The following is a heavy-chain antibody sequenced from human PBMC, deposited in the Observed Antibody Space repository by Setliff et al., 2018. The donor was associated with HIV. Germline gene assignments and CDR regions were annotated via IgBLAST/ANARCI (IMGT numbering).Heavy chain of an antibody. CDR2: IYHSGGT. CDR1: GYSISSAYY. J-gene: IGHJ2*01. D-gene: IGHD5-12*01. Sequence: ASETLSLTCAVSGYSISSAYYWGWIRQPPGKGLEWIGSIYHSGGTYYNPSLKSRVTISVDTSKNQFSLKLSSVTAADTAVYYCARRGDGYNYYWYFDIWGRGTLVTVSS. V-gene: IGHV4-38-2*01. CDR3: ARRGDGYNYYWYFDI.